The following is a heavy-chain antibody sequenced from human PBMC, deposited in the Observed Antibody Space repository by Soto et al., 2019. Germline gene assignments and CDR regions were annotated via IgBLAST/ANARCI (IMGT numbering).Heavy chain of an antibody. D-gene: IGHD1-1*01. Sequence: QVQLVESGGGVDQPGGSLRLSCTASGFTFSSYGMHWVRQAPGKGLQWVAVIPHDGTYQYYLDSVKGRFTISRDNSKDTLYLQMNSLRVEDTAVYYCVRDDDNLDNGLDHWGQGTLVTVSS. CDR3: VRDDDNLDNGLDH. CDR1: GFTFSSYG. CDR2: IPHDGTYQ. J-gene: IGHJ4*02. V-gene: IGHV3-30*19.